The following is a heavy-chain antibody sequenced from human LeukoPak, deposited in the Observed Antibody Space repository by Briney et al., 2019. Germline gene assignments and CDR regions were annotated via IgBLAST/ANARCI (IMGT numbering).Heavy chain of an antibody. D-gene: IGHD6-19*01. CDR1: GFTFSSYA. CDR2: ISASGGST. J-gene: IGHJ4*02. Sequence: GGSLRLSCAASGFTFSSYAMSWVRQAPGKGLEWVSAISASGGSTNYADSVKGRFTISRDTSKDTLYLQMNSLRAEDTAVYYCARVRSSGATHDYWGQGTLVTVSS. V-gene: IGHV3-23*01. CDR3: ARVRSSGATHDY.